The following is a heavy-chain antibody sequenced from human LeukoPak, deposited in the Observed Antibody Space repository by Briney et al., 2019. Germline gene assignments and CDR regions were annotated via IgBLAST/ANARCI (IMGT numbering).Heavy chain of an antibody. J-gene: IGHJ6*03. V-gene: IGHV4-39*02. D-gene: IGHD3-9*01. CDR2: IYYAGNT. CDR3: ARGRGRNYDILTGYYYYYYYYMDV. Sequence: SETLSLTCSVSGGSVSHSSYYWAWIRQSPGKGLEWIATIYYAGNTHYNPSLRSRVTISMDMSKNHFSLKLSSVTAADTAVYYCARGRGRNYDILTGYYYYYYYYMDVWGKGTTVTVSS. CDR1: GGSVSHSSYY.